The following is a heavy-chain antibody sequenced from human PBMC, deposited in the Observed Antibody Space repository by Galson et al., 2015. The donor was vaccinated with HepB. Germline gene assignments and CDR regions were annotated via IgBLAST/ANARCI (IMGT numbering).Heavy chain of an antibody. CDR1: GFTFSDYY. D-gene: IGHD6-13*01. Sequence: SLRLSCAASGFTFSDYYMSWIRQAPGKGLEWVSYISSSSSYTNYADSVKGRFTISRDNAKNSLYLQMNSLRAEDTAVYYCALSSSWYGAAFDIWGQGTMVTVSS. J-gene: IGHJ3*02. CDR3: ALSSSWYGAAFDI. CDR2: ISSSSSYT. V-gene: IGHV3-11*03.